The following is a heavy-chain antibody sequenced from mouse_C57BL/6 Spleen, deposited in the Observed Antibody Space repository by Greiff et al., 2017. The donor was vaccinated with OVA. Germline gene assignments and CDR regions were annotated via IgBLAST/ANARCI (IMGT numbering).Heavy chain of an antibody. CDR3: ARDGGYDHPFYAMDY. CDR1: GFTFSDYY. J-gene: IGHJ4*01. D-gene: IGHD2-2*01. Sequence: EVKLMESEGGLVQPGSSMKLSCTASGFTFSDYYMAWVRQVPEKGLEWVANINYDGSSTYYLDSLKSRFIISRDNANNILYLQMSSLKSEDTATYYCARDGGYDHPFYAMDYWGQGTSVTVSS. V-gene: IGHV5-16*01. CDR2: INYDGSST.